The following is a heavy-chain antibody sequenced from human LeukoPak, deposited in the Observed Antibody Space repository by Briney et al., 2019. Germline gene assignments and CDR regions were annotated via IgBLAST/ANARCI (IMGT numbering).Heavy chain of an antibody. CDR1: GGTFSSYA. D-gene: IGHD1-1*01. Sequence: ASVKVSCKASGGTFSSYAISWVRQAPGQGLEWMGGIIPIFGTANYAQKFQGRVTITTDESTSPAYMELSSLRSEDTAVYYCARLGFSSGWGEYNWNDALDYWGQGTLVTVSS. V-gene: IGHV1-69*05. J-gene: IGHJ4*02. CDR3: ARLGFSSGWGEYNWNDALDY. CDR2: IIPIFGTA.